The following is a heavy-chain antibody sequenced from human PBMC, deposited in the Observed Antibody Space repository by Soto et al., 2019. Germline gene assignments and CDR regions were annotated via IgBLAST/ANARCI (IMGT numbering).Heavy chain of an antibody. D-gene: IGHD3-9*01. Sequence: QLQLQESGSGLVKPSQTLSLTCAVSGGSISSGDYSWNWIRQPPGKGLEWIGYIYYGGSTYYNPSLPSLVAMFVDRSRNQFSLKLNSVTAADTAVYYCARVRREYDNSGPVDYWGQGTLVTVSS. CDR1: GGSISSGDYS. J-gene: IGHJ4*02. V-gene: IGHV4-30-2*01. CDR3: ARVRREYDNSGPVDY. CDR2: IYYGGST.